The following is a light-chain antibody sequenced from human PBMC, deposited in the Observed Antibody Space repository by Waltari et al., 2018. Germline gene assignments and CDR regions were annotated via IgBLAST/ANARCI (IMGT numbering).Light chain of an antibody. V-gene: IGKV2-28*01. CDR2: LGS. CDR1: QSLLKSGGYSH. CDR3: MQAFESPRT. Sequence: DIVMTQSPLSLPVTPGESASISCRSSQSLLKSGGYSHLDWYLQKPGQSPQLLMYLGSNRASGVPDRFSGSGSGTDFTLRISRVEADDVGVYYCMQAFESPRTLGQGTKVEIK. J-gene: IGKJ1*01.